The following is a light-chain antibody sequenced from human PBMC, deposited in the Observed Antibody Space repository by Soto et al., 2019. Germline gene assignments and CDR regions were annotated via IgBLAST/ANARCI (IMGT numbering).Light chain of an antibody. J-gene: IGLJ1*01. V-gene: IGLV2-18*02. CDR3: NSYTSSNTYV. Sequence: QSALTQPASVSGSPGQSITISCTGTSSYVGSYNRVSWYRQPPGTAPKLMIYEVFNRPSGVPDRFSGSKSGNTASLTISGLQAEDEADYYCNSYTSSNTYVFGTGTKVTVL. CDR2: EVF. CDR1: SSYVGSYNR.